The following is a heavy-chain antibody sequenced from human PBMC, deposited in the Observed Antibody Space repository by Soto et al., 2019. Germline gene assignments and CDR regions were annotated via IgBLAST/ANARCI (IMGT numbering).Heavy chain of an antibody. J-gene: IGHJ4*02. Sequence: GGSLRLSCAASGFTFNNAWMNWVRQAPGKGLEWVGHIKRRVDGGTTDYAAPVKGRFTISRDDSGDMLYLQMNTLKIEDTAVYYCSSNSPHDYWGQGTLVTVSS. CDR3: SSNSPHDY. CDR1: GFTFNNAW. CDR2: IKRRVDGGTT. V-gene: IGHV3-15*01.